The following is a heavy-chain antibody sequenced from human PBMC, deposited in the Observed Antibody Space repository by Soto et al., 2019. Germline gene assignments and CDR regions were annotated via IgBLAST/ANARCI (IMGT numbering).Heavy chain of an antibody. D-gene: IGHD2-15*01. CDR3: ASPNCNRGSCYWAFFDS. CDR1: GFTFSTYA. Sequence: QVQLVESGGGVVQPGRSLRLSCAASGFTFSTYAMYWVRQAPGKGLEWVAVISFDGSNKFYADSVRGRFTISRDNSKNTLYLRMHSLGAEDTAVYYCASPNCNRGSCYWAFFDSWGQGTLVTVSS. J-gene: IGHJ4*02. V-gene: IGHV3-30*03. CDR2: ISFDGSNK.